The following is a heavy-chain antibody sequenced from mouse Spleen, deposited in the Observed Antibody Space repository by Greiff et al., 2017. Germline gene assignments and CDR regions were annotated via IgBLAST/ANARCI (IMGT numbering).Heavy chain of an antibody. D-gene: IGHD2-3*01. Sequence: QVQLQQSGAELVMPGASVKLSCKASGYTFTSYWMHWVKQRPGQGLEWIGEIDPSDSYTNYNQKFKGKATLTVDKSSSTAYMQLSSLTSEDSAVYYCASLSPIYYAMDYWGQGTSVTVSS. V-gene: IGHV1-69*01. J-gene: IGHJ4*01. CDR2: IDPSDSYT. CDR3: ASLSPIYYAMDY. CDR1: GYTFTSYW.